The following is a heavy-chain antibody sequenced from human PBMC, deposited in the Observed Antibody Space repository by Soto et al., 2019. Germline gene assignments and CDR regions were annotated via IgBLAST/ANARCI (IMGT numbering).Heavy chain of an antibody. J-gene: IGHJ6*02. V-gene: IGHV3-7*01. CDR2: IKQDGSEK. D-gene: IGHD4-17*01. CDR1: GFTFSIYW. Sequence: SGGSLRLSCAASGFTFSIYWMTWVRQAPGKGLEWVANIKQDGSEKYYVDSVKGRFTISRDNAKNSLFLQMNSLRAEDTALYYCAREGGGYGDYFYYYGMDVWGQGTTVTVSS. CDR3: AREGGGYGDYFYYYGMDV.